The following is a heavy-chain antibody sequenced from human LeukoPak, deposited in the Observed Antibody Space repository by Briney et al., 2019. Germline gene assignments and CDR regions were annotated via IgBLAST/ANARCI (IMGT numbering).Heavy chain of an antibody. V-gene: IGHV1-46*01. CDR2: INPSGGST. Sequence: GASVKVSCKASGYTFTSYYMHWVRQAPGQGLEWMGIINPSGGSTSYAQKFQGRVTMTRDTSTSTVYMELCSLRSEDTAVYYCAREGDVDTATWHWFDPWGQGTLVTVSS. D-gene: IGHD5-18*01. CDR1: GYTFTSYY. J-gene: IGHJ5*02. CDR3: AREGDVDTATWHWFDP.